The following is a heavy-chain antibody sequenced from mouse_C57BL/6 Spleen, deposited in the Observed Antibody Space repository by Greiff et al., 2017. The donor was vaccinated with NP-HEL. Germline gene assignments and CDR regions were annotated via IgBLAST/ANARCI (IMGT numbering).Heavy chain of an antibody. CDR2: IDPEDGDT. J-gene: IGHJ3*01. Sequence: VQLQQSGAELVRPGASVKLSCTASGFNIKDSYMHWVKQRPEQGLEWIGRIDPEDGDTEYAPKFQGKATMTADTSSNTAYLQLSSLTSEDTAVYYCTRPYGSSFFAYWGQGTLVTVSA. V-gene: IGHV14-1*01. CDR1: GFNIKDSY. CDR3: TRPYGSSFFAY. D-gene: IGHD1-1*01.